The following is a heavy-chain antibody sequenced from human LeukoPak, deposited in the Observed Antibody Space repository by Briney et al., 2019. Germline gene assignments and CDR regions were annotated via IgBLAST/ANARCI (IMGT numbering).Heavy chain of an antibody. J-gene: IGHJ3*02. CDR2: IKNDGSTT. Sequence: GGSLRLSCAASGFTFSRYWMHWVRHAPGKGLVWVARIKNDGSTTIYADSVKGRFTISRDNTKNTLYLQMNSLRAEDTTVYYCTRTKRGSNAFDIWGEGAMVTVSS. D-gene: IGHD2-8*01. V-gene: IGHV3-74*01. CDR3: TRTKRGSNAFDI. CDR1: GFTFSRYW.